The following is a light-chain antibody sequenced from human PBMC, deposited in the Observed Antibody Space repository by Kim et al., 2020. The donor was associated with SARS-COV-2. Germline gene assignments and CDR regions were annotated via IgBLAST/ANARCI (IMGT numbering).Light chain of an antibody. CDR2: DNN. V-gene: IGLV1-51*01. CDR3: GTWDSSLSAYV. Sequence: GQKVTISCSGSSSNVGNNYVSWYQQLPGTAPKLLIYDNNKRPSGIPDRFSGSKSGTSATLGITGLQTGDEADYYCGTWDSSLSAYVFGTGTKVTVL. CDR1: SSNVGNNY. J-gene: IGLJ1*01.